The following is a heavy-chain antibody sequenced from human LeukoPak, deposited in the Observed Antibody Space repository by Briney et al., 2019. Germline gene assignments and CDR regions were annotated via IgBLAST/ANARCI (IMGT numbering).Heavy chain of an antibody. CDR2: IIPIFGTA. V-gene: IGHV1-69*05. CDR3: ARSSVAISTGIKVDY. Sequence: SVKVSCKASGGTFNSYAISWVRQAPGQGLEWMGRIIPIFGTANYAQKFQGRVTITTDESTSTAYMELSSLRSEDTAVYYCARSSVAISTGIKVDYWGQGTLVTVSS. CDR1: GGTFNSYA. D-gene: IGHD3-3*01. J-gene: IGHJ4*02.